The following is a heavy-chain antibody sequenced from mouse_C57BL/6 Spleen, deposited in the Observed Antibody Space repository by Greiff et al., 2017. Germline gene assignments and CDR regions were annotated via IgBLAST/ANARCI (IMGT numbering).Heavy chain of an antibody. V-gene: IGHV1-55*01. CDR1: GYTFTSYW. CDR2: IYPGSGST. CDR3: ARGSYWYFDV. Sequence: QVQLQQPGAELVKPGASVKMSCKASGYTFTSYWITWVKQRPGQGLEWIGDIYPGSGSTNYNEKFKSKATLTVDTASSTAYMQLSSLTSEDSAVYYCARGSYWYFDVWGTGTTVTVSS. J-gene: IGHJ1*03.